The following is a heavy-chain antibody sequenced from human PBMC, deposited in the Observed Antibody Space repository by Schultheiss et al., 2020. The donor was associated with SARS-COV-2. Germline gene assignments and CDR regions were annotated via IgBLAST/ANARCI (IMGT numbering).Heavy chain of an antibody. J-gene: IGHJ4*02. CDR1: GFTFINAW. D-gene: IGHD3-22*01. V-gene: IGHV3-11*06. CDR3: ARGAKFYYDNSGATDFDY. CDR2: ILSSGSYT. Sequence: GGSLRLSCAASGFTFINAWMNWVRQAPGKGLEWVSHILSSGSYTNYADSVKGRFTISRDNANNSLYLQMHSLRAEDTAVYYCARGAKFYYDNSGATDFDYWGQGTLVTVSS.